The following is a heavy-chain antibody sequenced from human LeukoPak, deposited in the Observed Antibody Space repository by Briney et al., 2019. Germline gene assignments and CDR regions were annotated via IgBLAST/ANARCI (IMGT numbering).Heavy chain of an antibody. V-gene: IGHV4-39*01. Sequence: SETLSLTRTVSGGSISSSSYYWGWIRQPPGKGLEWIGNIYFSGSTYYNPSLKSRVTISVDTSKNQFSLKLSSVTAADTAVYYCASTYYYDSSGYYSHFDSWGQGTLVTVSS. CDR1: GGSISSSSYY. D-gene: IGHD3-22*01. CDR3: ASTYYYDSSGYYSHFDS. J-gene: IGHJ4*02. CDR2: IYFSGST.